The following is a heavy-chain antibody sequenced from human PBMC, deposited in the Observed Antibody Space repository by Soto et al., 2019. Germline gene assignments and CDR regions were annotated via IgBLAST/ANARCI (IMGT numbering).Heavy chain of an antibody. CDR3: ARAPYPRTDYYYAMDV. CDR1: GFTFDDYA. CDR2: ISWNGRNV. V-gene: IGHV3-9*01. Sequence: SLRLSCEASGFTFDDYAIHWVRQPSGKGLKWISGISWNGRNVNYADSVKGRFTISRDNAKKSLYLHLNSLRAEDTALYYCARAPYPRTDYYYAMDVWGQGTTVTVSS. J-gene: IGHJ6*02.